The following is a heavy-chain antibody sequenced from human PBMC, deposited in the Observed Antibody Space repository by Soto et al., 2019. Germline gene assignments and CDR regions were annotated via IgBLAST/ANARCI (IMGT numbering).Heavy chain of an antibody. Sequence: QVHLVQSGAAVREPGSSVKVSCKASGGTFSSYRINWVRQAPGQGLEWVGGIVPIYRTADYAQKFQGRVSIAADESARTTYLELSSLKSQDTAVYYCASDSGANLSSSWGQGTLVTVSS. CDR1: GGTFSSYR. V-gene: IGHV1-69*01. J-gene: IGHJ4*02. CDR3: ASDSGANLSSS. D-gene: IGHD6-13*01. CDR2: IVPIYRTA.